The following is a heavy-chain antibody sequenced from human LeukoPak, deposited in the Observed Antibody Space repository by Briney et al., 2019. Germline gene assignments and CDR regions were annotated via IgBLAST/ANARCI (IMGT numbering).Heavy chain of an antibody. CDR2: IYYSGST. D-gene: IGHD3-9*01. V-gene: IGHV4-59*01. Sequence: PSETLSPTCTVSGGSISSYYWSWIRQPPGKGLEWIGYIYYSGSTNYNPSLKSRVTISVDTSKNQFSLKLSSVTAADTAVYYCARFHYDILTGYYADIWGQGTMVTVSS. J-gene: IGHJ3*02. CDR1: GGSISSYY. CDR3: ARFHYDILTGYYADI.